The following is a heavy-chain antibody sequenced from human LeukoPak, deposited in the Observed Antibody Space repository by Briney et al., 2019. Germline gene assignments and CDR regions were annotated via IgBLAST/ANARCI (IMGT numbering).Heavy chain of an antibody. CDR1: GFTFSSYA. D-gene: IGHD2-21*02. V-gene: IGHV3-30-3*01. CDR3: ARVEGYCGGDCYLDY. CDR2: ISYDGSNK. Sequence: GGSLRLSCAASGFTFSSYAMHWVRQAPGKGLEWVAVISYDGSNKYYADSVKGRFTISRDNSKNTLYLQMNSLRAEDTAVYYCARVEGYCGGDCYLDYWGQGTLVTVSS. J-gene: IGHJ4*02.